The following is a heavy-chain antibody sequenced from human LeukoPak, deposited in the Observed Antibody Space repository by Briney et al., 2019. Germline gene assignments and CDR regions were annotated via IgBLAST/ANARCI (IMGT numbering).Heavy chain of an antibody. J-gene: IGHJ4*02. CDR1: GFTFSSYG. CDR2: ISYDGSNK. V-gene: IGHV3-30*18. Sequence: GGSLRLSCAASGFTFSSYGMHWVRQAPGKGLEWVAVISYDGSNKYYADSVKGRFTISRDNSKNTLYLQMNSLRAEDTAVYYCANIGGYYYDSSGYYQDYWGKGTLVTVSS. CDR3: ANIGGYYYDSSGYYQDY. D-gene: IGHD3-22*01.